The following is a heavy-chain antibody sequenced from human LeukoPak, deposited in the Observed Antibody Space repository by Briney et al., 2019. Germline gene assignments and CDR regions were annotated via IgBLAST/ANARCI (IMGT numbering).Heavy chain of an antibody. Sequence: PGGSLRLSCAASGFTFSSYAMHWVRQAPGKGLEWVAVISYDGSNKYYADSVKGRSTISRDNSKNTLYLQMNSLRAEDTAVYYCARNGDVAAMFWYFDYWGQGTLVTVSS. J-gene: IGHJ4*02. CDR2: ISYDGSNK. CDR1: GFTFSSYA. D-gene: IGHD2-15*01. V-gene: IGHV3-30*04. CDR3: ARNGDVAAMFWYFDY.